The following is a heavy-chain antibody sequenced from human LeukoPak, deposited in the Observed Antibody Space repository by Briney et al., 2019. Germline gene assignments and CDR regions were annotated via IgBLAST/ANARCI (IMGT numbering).Heavy chain of an antibody. CDR1: GYTFTGYY. V-gene: IGHV1-2*02. CDR2: INPNSGGT. Sequence: ASVKVSCKASGYTFTGYYMHWVRQAPGQGLEWMGWINPNSGGTNYAQKFQGRVTMTRDTPISTAYMELSRLRSDDTAVYYCARDVAVAEDYFDYWGQGTLVTVSS. J-gene: IGHJ4*02. CDR3: ARDVAVAEDYFDY. D-gene: IGHD2-21*02.